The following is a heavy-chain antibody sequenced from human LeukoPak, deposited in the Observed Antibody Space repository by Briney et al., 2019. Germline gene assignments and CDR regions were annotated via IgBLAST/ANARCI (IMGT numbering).Heavy chain of an antibody. D-gene: IGHD6-13*01. Sequence: GGSLRLSCAGSGFTFSSYAMHWVRQAPGKGLEYVSVISSNGGSTYYANSVKGRFTISRDNSENTLYLQMGSLRAEDMAVYYCARGYSSSWYYFDYWGQGTLVTVSS. CDR1: GFTFSSYA. J-gene: IGHJ4*02. CDR2: ISSNGGST. CDR3: ARGYSSSWYYFDY. V-gene: IGHV3-64*01.